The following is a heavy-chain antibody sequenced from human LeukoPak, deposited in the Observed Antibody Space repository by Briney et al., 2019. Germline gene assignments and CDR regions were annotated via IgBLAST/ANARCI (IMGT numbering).Heavy chain of an antibody. Sequence: ASVKVSCKASGYTFTGYYMHWVRQAPGQGLGWMGWINPNSGGTNYAQKFQGRVTMTRDTSISTAYMELSRLRSDDTAVYYCARDLTVLRFLEWLWWGQGTLVTVSS. CDR3: ARDLTVLRFLEWLW. CDR1: GYTFTGYY. CDR2: INPNSGGT. V-gene: IGHV1-2*02. D-gene: IGHD3-3*01. J-gene: IGHJ4*02.